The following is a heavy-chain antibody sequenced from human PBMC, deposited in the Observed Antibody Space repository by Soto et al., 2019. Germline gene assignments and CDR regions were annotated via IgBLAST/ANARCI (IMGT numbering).Heavy chain of an antibody. V-gene: IGHV3-23*01. Sequence: GGSLRLSCAGSGFTFSSYAMTWVGQASRKGLEWVSAISTTGDSTYYADSVRGRFTIYRDNSKNTLYLQMSRLRSDDTAVYYCARDRTTVTPVEWFDPWGQGTLITVSS. J-gene: IGHJ5*02. D-gene: IGHD4-17*01. CDR3: ARDRTTVTPVEWFDP. CDR1: GFTFSSYA. CDR2: ISTTGDST.